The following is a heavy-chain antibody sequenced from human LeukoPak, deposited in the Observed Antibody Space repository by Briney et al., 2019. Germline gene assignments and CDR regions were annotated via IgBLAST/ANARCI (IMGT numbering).Heavy chain of an antibody. V-gene: IGHV4-39*01. D-gene: IGHD1-26*01. CDR1: GASISGSGYY. Sequence: SETLSLTCAVSGASISGSGYYWGWIRQPPGKGLEWIGNIYSSGSTYYNASLQSRVTISIDTSKNQFSLRLNSVTAADTAMYYCAKCGGYGLIDYWGQGTRVTVSS. J-gene: IGHJ4*02. CDR2: IYSSGST. CDR3: AKCGGYGLIDY.